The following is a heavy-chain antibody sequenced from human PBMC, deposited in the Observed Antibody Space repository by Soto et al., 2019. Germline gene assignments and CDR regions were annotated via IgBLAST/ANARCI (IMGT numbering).Heavy chain of an antibody. D-gene: IGHD6-19*01. CDR3: ARVFGSSSGGYYYYYGMDV. J-gene: IGHJ6*02. CDR2: MNPNSGNT. Sequence: ASVKVSCKASGYTFTSYDINWVRQATGQGLEWMGWMNPNSGNTGYAQKFQGRVTMTRNTSIRTAYMELSSLRSEETAVYYCARVFGSSSGGYYYYYGMDVWGQGTTVTVSS. CDR1: GYTFTSYD. V-gene: IGHV1-8*01.